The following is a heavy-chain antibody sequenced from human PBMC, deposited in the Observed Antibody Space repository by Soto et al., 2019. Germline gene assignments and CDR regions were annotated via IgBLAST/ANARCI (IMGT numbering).Heavy chain of an antibody. J-gene: IGHJ4*02. CDR3: ARRDGYNLDY. Sequence: PVELCCEERGGRFRSKSISWVRQAPGQGLEWMGGIIPIFGTANYAQKFQGRVTITADESTSTAYMELSSLRSEDTAVYYCARRDGYNLDYWGQGTLVTVSS. CDR2: IIPIFGTA. V-gene: IGHV1-69*13. D-gene: IGHD5-12*01. CDR1: GGRFRSKS.